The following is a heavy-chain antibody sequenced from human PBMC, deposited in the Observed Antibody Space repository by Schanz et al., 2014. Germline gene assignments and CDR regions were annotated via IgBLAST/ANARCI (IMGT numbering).Heavy chain of an antibody. Sequence: EVQLVESGGGLVQPGGSLRLSCAASGFTFSTYAMNWVRQAPGKGLEWVSGISGSGGDTYYVDSVKGRFTVSRDNSENTLYLQMNSLRAEDTAVYYCAKIRYDSSGYYLPYYGMDVWGQGTMVTVSS. CDR3: AKIRYDSSGYYLPYYGMDV. V-gene: IGHV3-23*04. CDR1: GFTFSTYA. J-gene: IGHJ6*02. CDR2: ISGSGGDT. D-gene: IGHD3-22*01.